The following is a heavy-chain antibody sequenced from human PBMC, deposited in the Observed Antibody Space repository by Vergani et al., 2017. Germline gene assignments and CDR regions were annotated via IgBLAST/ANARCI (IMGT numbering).Heavy chain of an antibody. CDR1: GFSFNTYG. V-gene: IGHV3-30*02. Sequence: QVQLVETGGGVVQPGGSLRLYCATSGFSFNTYGAHWVRQAPGKGLEWVSFIGYDGRIKYNVDSVKGRFTISRDTSKKTLSLQMRSLRADDTAVYYCAKDGRENSDYGYFDYWGQGTLFTVSS. CDR3: AKDGRENSDYGYFDY. D-gene: IGHD4-17*01. J-gene: IGHJ4*02. CDR2: IGYDGRIK.